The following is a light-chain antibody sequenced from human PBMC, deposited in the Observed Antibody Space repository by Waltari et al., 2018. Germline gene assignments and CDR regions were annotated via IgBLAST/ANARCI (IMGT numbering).Light chain of an antibody. Sequence: QSALTQPRSVSGSPGQSVTISCTGTSSDVGAYNYVSWYQHHAGKAPKVIIFDVNKRPSGVPDRFSGSKSGNTASLTISGLQAEDEGDYYCCSYTVTYLRLFG. CDR1: SSDVGAYNY. V-gene: IGLV2-11*01. CDR3: CSYTVTYLRL. CDR2: DVN. J-gene: IGLJ2*01.